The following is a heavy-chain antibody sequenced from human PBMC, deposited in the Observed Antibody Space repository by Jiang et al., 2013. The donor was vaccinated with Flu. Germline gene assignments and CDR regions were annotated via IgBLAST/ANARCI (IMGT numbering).Heavy chain of an antibody. Sequence: WNWIRQSPSGGLEWAGMDHTTGPSGIANMLESVKSRITIKPDTSKNQFSLQLNPVTPEDTAVYYCARGYSVDVWGQGDHGHRL. D-gene: IGHD4-11*01. V-gene: IGHV6-1*01. J-gene: IGHJ6*02. CDR3: ARGYSVDV. CDR2: HTTGPSGIA.